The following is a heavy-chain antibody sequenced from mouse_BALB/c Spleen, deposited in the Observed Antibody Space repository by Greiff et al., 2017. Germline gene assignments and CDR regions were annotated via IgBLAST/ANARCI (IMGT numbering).Heavy chain of an antibody. CDR1: GFTFSSFG. CDR3: ARSSWDWYFDV. Sequence: LVESGGGLVQPGGSRKLSCAASGFTFSSFGMHWVLQAPEKGLEWVAYISSGSSTIYYADTVKGRFTISRDNPKNTLFLQMTSLRSEDTAMYYCARSSWDWYFDVWGAGTTVTVSS. CDR2: ISSGSSTI. V-gene: IGHV5-17*02. D-gene: IGHD1-1*01. J-gene: IGHJ1*01.